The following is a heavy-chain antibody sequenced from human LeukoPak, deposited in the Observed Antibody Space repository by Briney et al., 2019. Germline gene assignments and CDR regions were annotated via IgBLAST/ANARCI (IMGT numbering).Heavy chain of an antibody. J-gene: IGHJ4*02. CDR1: GFTFSTYW. D-gene: IGHD3-10*01. CDR3: VLLSLTPG. CDR2: ISSDGSNT. Sequence: GGSLRLSCAASGFTFSTYWMHWVRQAPGKGLVWVSRISSDGSNTNYADSVKGRFTISRDNAKNTLYLQMDSLRPEDTAVYYCVLLSLTPGWGQGTLVTVSS. V-gene: IGHV3-74*01.